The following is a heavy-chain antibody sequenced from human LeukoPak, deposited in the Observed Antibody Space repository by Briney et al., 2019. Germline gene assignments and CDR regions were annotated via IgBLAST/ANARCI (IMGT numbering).Heavy chain of an antibody. CDR2: IYPRDGST. CDR1: GYTFTSNY. Sequence: ASVKVSCKASGYTFTSNYIHWVRQAPGQGLEWMGMIYPRDGSTSYAQKFQGRVTVTRDTSTSTVHMELSGLRSEDTAVYYCARDQEGFDYWGQGTVVTASS. CDR3: ARDQEGFDY. J-gene: IGHJ4*02. V-gene: IGHV1-46*01.